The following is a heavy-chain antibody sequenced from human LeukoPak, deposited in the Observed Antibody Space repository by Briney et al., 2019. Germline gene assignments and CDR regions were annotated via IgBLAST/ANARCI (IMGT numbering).Heavy chain of an antibody. CDR1: GFTLSSYW. J-gene: IGHJ4*02. D-gene: IGHD3-10*01. V-gene: IGHV3-74*01. CDR3: ARDLDRGVFTDY. CDR2: INSDGSDT. Sequence: GGSLRLSCAASGFTLSSYWMHWDSQAPGKGLVWVSGINSDGSDTICGDSVKGRFTISRDNAKNRLYLQMDSLRAEDATVYYCARDLDRGVFTDYWGQGTLVTVSS.